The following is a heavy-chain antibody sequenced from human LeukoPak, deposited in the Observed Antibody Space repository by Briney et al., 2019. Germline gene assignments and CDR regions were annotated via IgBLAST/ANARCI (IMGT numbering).Heavy chain of an antibody. J-gene: IGHJ4*02. Sequence: GGPLRLSCAASGFTFTSHNMNWIRQAPGKGLEWVSSISSSSTYINYADSVKGRFTISRDNAQNSLYLQMNSLRPEDTAVYYCARVELEAVSYGAADFWGQGTLVTVSS. V-gene: IGHV3-21*01. D-gene: IGHD1-26*01. CDR3: ARVELEAVSYGAADF. CDR1: GFTFTSHN. CDR2: ISSSSTYI.